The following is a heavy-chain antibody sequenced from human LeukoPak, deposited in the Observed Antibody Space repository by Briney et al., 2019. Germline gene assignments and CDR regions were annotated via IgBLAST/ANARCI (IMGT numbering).Heavy chain of an antibody. J-gene: IGHJ4*02. CDR3: ASYCSGGSCSNFDY. Sequence: ASVKVSCKASGYTFTSYAMNWVRQAPGQGLEWMGWINTNTGNPTYAQGFTGRFVFSLDTSVSTAYLQISSLKAEDTAVYYCASYCSGGSCSNFDYWGQGTLVTVSS. V-gene: IGHV7-4-1*02. D-gene: IGHD2-15*01. CDR1: GYTFTSYA. CDR2: INTNTGNP.